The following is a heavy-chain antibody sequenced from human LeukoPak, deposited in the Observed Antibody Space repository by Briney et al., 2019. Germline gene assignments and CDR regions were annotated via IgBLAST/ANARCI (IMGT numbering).Heavy chain of an antibody. V-gene: IGHV4-4*07. CDR1: GGSISIYF. CDR2: IYTSETT. CDR3: AREPTIAARRCFDY. Sequence: NSSDTLSLTCTVSGGSISIYFWSWMRQPAGEGLEGIGRIYTSETTNYHPSLKRRVRMSVDTPKHQFSLNLSSVTAADTAVYYCAREPTIAARRCFDYWGQGTLVTVSS. D-gene: IGHD6-6*01. J-gene: IGHJ4*02.